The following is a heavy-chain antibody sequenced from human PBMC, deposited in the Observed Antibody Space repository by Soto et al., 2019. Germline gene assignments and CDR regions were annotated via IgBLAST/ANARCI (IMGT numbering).Heavy chain of an antibody. D-gene: IGHD2-15*01. V-gene: IGHV4-59*08. CDR2: IYYSGST. CDR1: GGSISSYY. Sequence: PSETLSLTCTVSGGSISSYYWSWIRQPPGKGLEWIGYIYYSGSTNYNPSLKSRVTISVDTSKNQFSLKLSSVTAADTAVYYCARPRYCSGGRCSNRDAFDIWGQGTMVTVSS. J-gene: IGHJ3*02. CDR3: ARPRYCSGGRCSNRDAFDI.